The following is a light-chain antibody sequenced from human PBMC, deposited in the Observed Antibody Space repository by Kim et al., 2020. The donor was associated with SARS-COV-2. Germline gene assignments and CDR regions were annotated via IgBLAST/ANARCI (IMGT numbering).Light chain of an antibody. V-gene: IGKV1-16*02. J-gene: IGKJ5*01. CDR3: QQYQSYPVT. CDR2: AAS. Sequence: ASLGERVTMTCRASQDMKNNLVWFQQKPGKAPRSLIYAASSLQSGVPSKFSGSGSGTDFTLTISSLQPEDFATYYCQQYQSYPVTFGQGTRLEIK. CDR1: QDMKNN.